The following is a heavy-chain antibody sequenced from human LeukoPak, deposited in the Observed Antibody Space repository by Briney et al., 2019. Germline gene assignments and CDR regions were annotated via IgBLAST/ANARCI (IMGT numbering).Heavy chain of an antibody. CDR2: IIPILGIA. CDR1: GYTLTELS. CDR3: ARDMAYYDESGY. V-gene: IGHV1-69*04. Sequence: SVKVSCKVSGYTLTELSMHWVRQAPGQGLEWMGRIIPILGIANYAQKFQGRVTITADKSTSTAYMELSSLRSEDTAVYYCARDMAYYDESGYWGQGTLVTVSS. D-gene: IGHD3-22*01. J-gene: IGHJ4*02.